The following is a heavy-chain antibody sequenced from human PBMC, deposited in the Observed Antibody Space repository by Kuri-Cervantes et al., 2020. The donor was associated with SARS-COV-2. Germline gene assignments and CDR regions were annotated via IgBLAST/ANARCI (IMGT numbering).Heavy chain of an antibody. CDR1: GYSFTSYW. CDR2: IYPGDSDT. V-gene: IGHV5-51*01. J-gene: IGHJ5*02. D-gene: IGHD6-19*01. Sequence: GGSLRLSCKGSGYSFTSYWIGWVRQMPGKGLEWMGIIYPGDSDTRYSPSFQGQVTISADKSISTAYLQWSSLKASDTAMYYCVRHPLRGASIDSSVWFDPWGQGTLVTVSS. CDR3: VRHPLRGASIDSSVWFDP.